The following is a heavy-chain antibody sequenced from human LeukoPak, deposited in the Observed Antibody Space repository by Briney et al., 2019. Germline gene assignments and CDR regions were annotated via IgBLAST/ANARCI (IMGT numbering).Heavy chain of an antibody. CDR2: IIPILGIA. Sequence: SVKVSCKASGGTFSSYAISWVRQAPGQGLEWMGRIIPILGIANYAQKFQGRVTITADKSTSTAYMELSSLRSEDTAVYYCARDRGGYDFRNYYYGMDVWGQGTTVTVSS. V-gene: IGHV1-69*04. J-gene: IGHJ6*02. CDR3: ARDRGGYDFRNYYYGMDV. CDR1: GGTFSSYA. D-gene: IGHD5-12*01.